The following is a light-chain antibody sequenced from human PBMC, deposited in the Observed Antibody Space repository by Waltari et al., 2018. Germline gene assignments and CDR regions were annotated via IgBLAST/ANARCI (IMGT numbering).Light chain of an antibody. CDR3: AAWDDSLNGRV. CDR2: TNN. J-gene: IGLJ3*02. CDR1: SSNIGTNT. V-gene: IGLV1-44*01. Sequence: QSVLTQPPSASGSPGQGVTISCSGSSSNIGTNTVSWYQQLPGTAAKLLIYTNNQRPSGVPDRFSGSKSGTSASLAISGLQSEDEADYYCAAWDDSLNGRVFGGGTKVTVL.